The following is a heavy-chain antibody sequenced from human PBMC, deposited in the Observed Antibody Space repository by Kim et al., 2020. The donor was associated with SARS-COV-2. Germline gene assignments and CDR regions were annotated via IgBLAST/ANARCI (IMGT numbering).Heavy chain of an antibody. J-gene: IGHJ5*02. Sequence: GGSLRLSCAASGFTFDDYAMHWVRQAPGKGLEWVSLISGDGGSTYYADSVKGRFTISRDNSKNSLYLQMNSLRTEDTALYYCAKDRGLSGGSPWFDPWGQGTRVTVSS. D-gene: IGHD2-15*01. V-gene: IGHV3-43*02. CDR1: GFTFDDYA. CDR2: ISGDGGST. CDR3: AKDRGLSGGSPWFDP.